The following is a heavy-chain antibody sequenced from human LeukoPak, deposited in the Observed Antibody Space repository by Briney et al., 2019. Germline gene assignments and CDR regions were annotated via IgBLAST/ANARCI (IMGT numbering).Heavy chain of an antibody. CDR2: IPYDGSNK. D-gene: IGHD2-15*01. J-gene: IGHJ4*02. CDR3: AKEYGYCSGGSCYSQGYFDY. CDR1: GFTFSSYG. Sequence: GGSLRLSCAASGFTFSSYGMHWVRQAPGKGLEWVAVIPYDGSNKYYADSVKGRFTISRDNSKNTLYLQMNSLRAEDTAVYYCAKEYGYCSGGSCYSQGYFDYWGQGTLVTVSS. V-gene: IGHV3-30*18.